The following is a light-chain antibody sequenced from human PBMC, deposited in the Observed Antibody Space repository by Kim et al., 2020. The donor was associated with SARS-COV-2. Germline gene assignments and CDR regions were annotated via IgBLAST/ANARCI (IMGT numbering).Light chain of an antibody. Sequence: EIVLTQSPGTLSLSPGQRATLSCRASQTFGSTSLAWYQQKPGQAPRLLIYGASSKATGIPDRFSASGSGTDFTLTISRLEPEDFAVYYCQHYVRSFPITFGQGTRLEIK. CDR3: QHYVRSFPIT. J-gene: IGKJ5*01. V-gene: IGKV3-20*01. CDR1: QTFGSTS. CDR2: GAS.